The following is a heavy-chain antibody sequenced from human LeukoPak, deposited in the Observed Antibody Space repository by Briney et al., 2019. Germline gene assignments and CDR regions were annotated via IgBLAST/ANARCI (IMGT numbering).Heavy chain of an antibody. D-gene: IGHD2-2*02. CDR2: IYTSGST. Sequence: PSQTLSLTCTVSGGSISSGSYYWSWIRQPAGKGLEWIGRIYTSGSTNYNPSLKSRVTISADPHKNQFSLKLSSVTAADTAVYYCARVCSSTSCYTKGFVDYWGQGTLVTVSS. V-gene: IGHV4-61*02. CDR3: ARVCSSTSCYTKGFVDY. J-gene: IGHJ4*02. CDR1: GGSISSGSYY.